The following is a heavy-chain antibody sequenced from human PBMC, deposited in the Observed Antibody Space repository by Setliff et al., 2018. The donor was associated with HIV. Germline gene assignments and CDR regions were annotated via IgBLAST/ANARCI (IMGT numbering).Heavy chain of an antibody. CDR3: ARHRDGFHLDY. V-gene: IGHV5-51*01. CDR1: GDTFANFW. Sequence: GESLKISCKCSGDTFANFWIGWVRQMPGKGLEWMGVVYPGDSDTRYNPSFQGRVTISADKSINTAHLQWSSLQASDTATYYCARHRDGFHLDYWGQGTAVTVSS. J-gene: IGHJ4*02. D-gene: IGHD3-3*02. CDR2: VYPGDSDT.